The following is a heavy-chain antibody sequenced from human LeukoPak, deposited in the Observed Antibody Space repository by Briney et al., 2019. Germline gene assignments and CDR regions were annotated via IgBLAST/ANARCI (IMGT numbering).Heavy chain of an antibody. Sequence: QSGGSLRLSCAASGFTFSNYGMNWVRQAPGKGLEWVSYISGGGTTIYYADSVKVRFTISRDSAKDSLDLQMNSLRAEDTAVYYCAREPVYYYYMDVWGKGTTVTVSS. J-gene: IGHJ6*03. CDR1: GFTFSNYG. CDR2: ISGGGTTI. V-gene: IGHV3-48*01. CDR3: AREPVYYYYMDV.